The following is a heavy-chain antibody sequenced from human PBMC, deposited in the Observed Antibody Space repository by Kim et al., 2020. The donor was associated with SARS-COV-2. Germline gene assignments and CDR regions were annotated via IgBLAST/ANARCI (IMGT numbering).Heavy chain of an antibody. CDR1: GYTFTSYG. V-gene: IGHV1-18*01. J-gene: IGHJ6*02. CDR2: ISAYNGNT. CDR3: AREGYCSSTSCYERVYYYYYGMDV. D-gene: IGHD2-2*01. Sequence: ASVKVSCKASGYTFTSYGISWVRQAPGQGLEWMGWISAYNGNTNYAQKLQGRVTMTTDTSTSTAYMELRSLRSDDTAVYYCAREGYCSSTSCYERVYYYYYGMDVWGQGTTVTVSS.